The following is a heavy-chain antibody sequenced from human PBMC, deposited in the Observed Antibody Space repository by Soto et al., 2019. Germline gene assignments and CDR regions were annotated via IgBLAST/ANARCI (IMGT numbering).Heavy chain of an antibody. CDR3: AREDYYDSSGYRYEYFQH. CDR2: IYYSGST. D-gene: IGHD3-22*01. J-gene: IGHJ1*01. Sequence: QVQLQESGPGLVKPSQTLSLTCTVSGGSISSGDYYWSWIRQPPGKGLEWIVYIYYSGSTYYNPSLKSRVTISVDTSKNQFSLKLSSVTAADTAVYYCAREDYYDSSGYRYEYFQHWGQGTLVTVSS. V-gene: IGHV4-30-4*01. CDR1: GGSISSGDYY.